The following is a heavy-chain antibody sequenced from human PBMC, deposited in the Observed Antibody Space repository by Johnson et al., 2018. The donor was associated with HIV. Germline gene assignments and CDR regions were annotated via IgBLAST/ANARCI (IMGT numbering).Heavy chain of an antibody. V-gene: IGHV3-66*02. CDR3: TRRSPYDAFDI. CDR1: GFTFDDYA. Sequence: VQLVESGGGLVRPGGSLRLSCAASGFTFDDYAMHWVRQAPGKGLEWVSVIYSGGTTHYADSVKGRSTISRDNSKNTLYLQMNSLRAEDTAVYYCTRRSPYDAFDIWGQGTMVTVSS. CDR2: IYSGGTT. J-gene: IGHJ3*02.